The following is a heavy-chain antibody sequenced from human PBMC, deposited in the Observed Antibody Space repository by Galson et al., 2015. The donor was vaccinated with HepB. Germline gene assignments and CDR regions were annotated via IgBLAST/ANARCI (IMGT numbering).Heavy chain of an antibody. CDR3: ARINGDYGSGREGAFGY. V-gene: IGHV2-26*01. CDR2: IFSNDEK. J-gene: IGHJ4*02. D-gene: IGHD3-10*01. Sequence: PALVKPTQTLTLTCTVSGFSLSNARMGVSWIRQPPGKALEWLAHIFSNDEKSYSTSLKSRLTISKDTSKSQVVLTMTNMDPVDTATYYCARINGDYGSGREGAFGYWGQGTLVTVSS. CDR1: GFSLSNARMG.